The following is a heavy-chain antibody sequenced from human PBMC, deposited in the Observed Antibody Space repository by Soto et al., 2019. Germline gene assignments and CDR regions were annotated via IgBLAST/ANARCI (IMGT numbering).Heavy chain of an antibody. J-gene: IGHJ4*02. D-gene: IGHD2-2*01. CDR3: ARDAGDIVVVPAAMFCDY. CDR1: GFTFSSYG. CDR2: IWYDGSNK. Sequence: GGSLRLSCAASGFTFSSYGMHWVRQDPGKGLEWVAVIWYDGSNKYYADSVKGRFTISRDNSKNTLYPQMNSLRAEDTAVYYCARDAGDIVVVPAAMFCDYWGQGTLVTVSS. V-gene: IGHV3-33*01.